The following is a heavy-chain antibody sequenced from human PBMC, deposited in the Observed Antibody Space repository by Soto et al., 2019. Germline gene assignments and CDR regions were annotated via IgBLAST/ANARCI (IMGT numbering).Heavy chain of an antibody. CDR1: GGTFSSYA. CDR2: IIPIFGTA. V-gene: IGHV1-69*13. J-gene: IGHJ6*02. D-gene: IGHD2-15*01. Sequence: SVKVSCKASGGTFSSYAIGWVRQAPGQGLEWMGGIIPIFGTANYAQKFQGRVTITADESTSTAYMELSSLRSEDMAVYYCAMPVYCIGGSCHEVFYYYGMDVWGQGTTVTVSS. CDR3: AMPVYCIGGSCHEVFYYYGMDV.